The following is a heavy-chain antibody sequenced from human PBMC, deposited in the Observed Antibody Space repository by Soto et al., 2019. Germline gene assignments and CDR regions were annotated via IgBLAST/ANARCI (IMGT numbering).Heavy chain of an antibody. V-gene: IGHV3-23*01. D-gene: IGHD5-18*01. CDR2: ISGSGGST. J-gene: IGHJ4*02. CDR3: AKDRIKGRVDTAMVPDY. CDR1: GFTFSSYA. Sequence: LRLSCAASGFTFSSYAMSWVRQAPGKGLEWVSAISGSGGSTYYADSVKGRFTISRDDSKNTLYLQMNSLRAEDTAVYYCAKDRIKGRVDTAMVPDYWGQGTLVTVSS.